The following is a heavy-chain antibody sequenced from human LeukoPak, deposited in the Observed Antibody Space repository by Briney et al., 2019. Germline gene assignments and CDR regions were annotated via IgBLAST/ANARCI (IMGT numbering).Heavy chain of an antibody. CDR3: ARDMGSSGDY. D-gene: IGHD1-26*01. CDR2: ISGSSSII. Sequence: GGSLRLSCEASGFTFSSYSMSWVRQAPGKGLEWVSFISGSSSIIHYADSVKGRFTISRDNAKNSLSLQMNSLTAEDTAVYYCARDMGSSGDYWGQGTLVTVSS. V-gene: IGHV3-48*04. CDR1: GFTFSSYS. J-gene: IGHJ4*02.